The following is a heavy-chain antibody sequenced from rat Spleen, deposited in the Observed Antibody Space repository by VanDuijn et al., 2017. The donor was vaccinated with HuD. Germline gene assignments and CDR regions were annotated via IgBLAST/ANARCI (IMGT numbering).Heavy chain of an antibody. V-gene: IGHV2-1*01. J-gene: IGHJ1*01. Sequence: QVQLKESGPGLLQSSQTLSLTCTVSGFSLSSNSVHWVRQPPGKGLEWVGGIWGDGNTDYNSPFKSRLSISRDTSKSQVFLKMNSLQTDDTAIYFCTRSNWDLPYWNFDFWGPGTMVTVSS. D-gene: IGHD3-6*01. CDR2: IWGDGNT. CDR3: TRSNWDLPYWNFDF. CDR1: GFSLSSNS.